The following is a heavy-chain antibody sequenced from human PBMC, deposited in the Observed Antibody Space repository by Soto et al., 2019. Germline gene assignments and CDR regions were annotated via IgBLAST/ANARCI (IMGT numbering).Heavy chain of an antibody. CDR1: GFTFSSYS. D-gene: IGHD5-12*01. CDR2: ISSSSSYI. V-gene: IGHV3-21*01. Sequence: EVQLVESGGGLVKPGGSLRLSCAASGFTFSSYSMNWVRQAPGKGLEWVSSISSSSSYIYYADSVKGRFTISRDNAKNSLYLQMNSRRAEDTAVYYCARGGYSGYSYYFDYWVQGTLVTVSS. J-gene: IGHJ4*02. CDR3: ARGGYSGYSYYFDY.